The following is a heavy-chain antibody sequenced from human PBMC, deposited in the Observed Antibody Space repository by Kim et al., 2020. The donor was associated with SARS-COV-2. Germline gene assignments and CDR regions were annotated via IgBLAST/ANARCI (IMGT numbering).Heavy chain of an antibody. D-gene: IGHD4-4*01. V-gene: IGHV3-9*01. J-gene: IGHJ3*02. CDR2: ISWNSGSI. Sequence: SLRLSCAASGVTFDDYAVRWVRQAPGKGLEWVSGISWNSGSIGYADSVKGRFIISRDNAKNSLYLQMNSLRAEETALYYCAKALQRDAFDIWGQGTMVTVSS. CDR3: AKALQRDAFDI. CDR1: GVTFDDYA.